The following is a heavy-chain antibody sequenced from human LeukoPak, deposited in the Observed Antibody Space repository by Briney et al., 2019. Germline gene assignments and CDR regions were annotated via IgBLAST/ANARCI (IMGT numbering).Heavy chain of an antibody. V-gene: IGHV1-8*01. CDR2: MNPNSGNT. J-gene: IGHJ4*02. CDR1: GYTFTNYD. CDR3: ARDCFSNSFYCDY. D-gene: IGHD4-11*01. Sequence: GASVKVSCKTSGYTFTNYDINWVRQATGQGLEWMGWMNPNSGNTGYAQKFQGRVTMTRDTSITTVYMELSSLTSEDTAVYYCARDCFSNSFYCDYWGQGTLVTVSS.